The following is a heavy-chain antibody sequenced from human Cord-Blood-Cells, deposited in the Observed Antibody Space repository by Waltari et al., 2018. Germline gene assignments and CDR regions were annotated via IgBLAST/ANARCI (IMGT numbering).Heavy chain of an antibody. D-gene: IGHD4-17*01. Sequence: QLQLQESGPGLVKPSETLSLTCTVSGGSISSSSYYWGWIRQPPGKGLEWIGSIYYSGSTYYNPSLKSRVTISVDTSKNQFSLKLSSVTAADTAVYYCASRLIYGDCVGPDYWGQGTLVTVSS. V-gene: IGHV4-39*01. CDR1: GGSISSSSYY. CDR3: ASRLIYGDCVGPDY. J-gene: IGHJ4*02. CDR2: IYYSGST.